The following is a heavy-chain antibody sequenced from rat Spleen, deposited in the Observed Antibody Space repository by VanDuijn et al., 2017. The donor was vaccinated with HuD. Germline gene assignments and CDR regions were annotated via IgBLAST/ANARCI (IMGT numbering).Heavy chain of an antibody. V-gene: IGHV5-46*01. CDR3: ARLWDS. CDR2: ISTRGGST. D-gene: IGHD3-2*01. J-gene: IGHJ2*01. Sequence: EVQLVESGGDLVQPGRSVRLSCAASGFTFSNFPMAWVRQAPTKGLEWVATISTRGGSTYYRDSVMGRFTISRDNAKSTLLLQMDSLRSEDTATYYCARLWDSWGQGVMVTVSS. CDR1: GFTFSNFP.